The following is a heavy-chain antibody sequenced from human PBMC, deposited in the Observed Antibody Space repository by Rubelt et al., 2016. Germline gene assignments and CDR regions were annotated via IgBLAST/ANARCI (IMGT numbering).Heavy chain of an antibody. CDR3: ARATRYCSSTSCYFPRWFDP. V-gene: IGHV4-34*01. Sequence: QVQLQQWGAGLLKPSETLSLTCAVYGGSFSGYYWSWIRQPPGKGLEWIGEINHSGSTNYNPSLKSVVTISVDTSKNQFSLKLSSVTAAETALYYCARATRYCSSTSCYFPRWFDPWGQGTLVTVSS. CDR1: GGSFSGYY. J-gene: IGHJ5*02. CDR2: INHSGST. D-gene: IGHD2-2*01.